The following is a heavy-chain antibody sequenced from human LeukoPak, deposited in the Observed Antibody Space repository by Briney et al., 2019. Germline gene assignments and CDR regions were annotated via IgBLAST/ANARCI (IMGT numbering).Heavy chain of an antibody. CDR2: FRSGGANN. CDR1: GFTISDYG. Sequence: GGSLRLSCAASGFTISDYGLVSVRQAPGKGLEWVSGFRSGGANNFCADAVKGRFTISRDNSKNTLYLQKSSLRADDTAVYYCGRDPNGDYLGAFEFWGHGTTVIVSS. V-gene: IGHV3-23*01. D-gene: IGHD4-17*01. CDR3: GRDPNGDYLGAFEF. J-gene: IGHJ3*01.